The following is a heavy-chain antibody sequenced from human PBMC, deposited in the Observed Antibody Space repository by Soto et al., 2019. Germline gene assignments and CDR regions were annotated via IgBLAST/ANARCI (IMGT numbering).Heavy chain of an antibody. CDR1: GYTFTSYG. J-gene: IGHJ6*02. CDR3: AIGHLSSGWTGHYYYYGMDV. Sequence: QVQLVQSGAEVKKPGASVKVSCKASGYTFTSYGISWVRQAPGQGLEWMGWISAYNGNTNYAQKLQGRVTMTTDTSKSPAYMELRSLRSDDTAVYYCAIGHLSSGWTGHYYYYGMDVWGQGTTVTVSS. CDR2: ISAYNGNT. V-gene: IGHV1-18*01. D-gene: IGHD6-19*01.